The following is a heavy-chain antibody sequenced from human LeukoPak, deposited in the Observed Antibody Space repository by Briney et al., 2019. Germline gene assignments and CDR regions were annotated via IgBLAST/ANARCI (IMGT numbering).Heavy chain of an antibody. J-gene: IGHJ6*02. D-gene: IGHD6-25*01. Sequence: SVKVSCKASGGTFSSYAISWVRQAPGQGLEWMGGIIPIFGTANYAQKLQGRVTMTTDTSTSTAYMELRSLRPDDTAVYYCARDGRAARDYYYYYGMDVWGQGTTVTVSS. V-gene: IGHV1-69*05. CDR1: GGTFSSYA. CDR3: ARDGRAARDYYYYYGMDV. CDR2: IIPIFGTA.